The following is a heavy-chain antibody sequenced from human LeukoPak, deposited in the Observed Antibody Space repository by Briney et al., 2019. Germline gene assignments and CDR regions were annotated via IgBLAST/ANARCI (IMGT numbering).Heavy chain of an antibody. D-gene: IGHD3-10*01. CDR3: ARDMAHWALLTPFDY. CDR2: ISGSGRST. J-gene: IGHJ4*02. Sequence: GGSPRLSCAASGFTFNNYAMNWVRQAPGKGLEWVSSISGSGRSTYYADSVKGRFTISRDNAKNSLYLQMNSLRAEDTAVYYCARDMAHWALLTPFDYWGQGTLVTVSS. CDR1: GFTFNNYA. V-gene: IGHV3-23*01.